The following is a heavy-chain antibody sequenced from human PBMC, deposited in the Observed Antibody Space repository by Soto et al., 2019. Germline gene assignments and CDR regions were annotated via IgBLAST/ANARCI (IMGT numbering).Heavy chain of an antibody. CDR2: IIPFFGTT. Sequence: ASVKVSCKASGGTFSTFGISWVRQAPGQGLEWMGGIIPFFGTTKYSQKFEDRISITADESTNTVYMDLRSLTSEDTAIYYCARSAPMDAGDKYYYDFWGQGALVTVSS. J-gene: IGHJ4*02. V-gene: IGHV1-69*13. CDR1: GGTFSTFG. D-gene: IGHD3-16*01. CDR3: ARSAPMDAGDKYYYDF.